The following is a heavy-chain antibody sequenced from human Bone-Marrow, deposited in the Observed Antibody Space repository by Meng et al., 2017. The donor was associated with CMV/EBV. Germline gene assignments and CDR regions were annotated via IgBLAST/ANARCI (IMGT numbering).Heavy chain of an antibody. CDR1: GFIFTDHY. CDR2: IKNKANSYTT. CDR3: AKESTYDYGSGGSYFDY. J-gene: IGHJ4*02. Sequence: GGSLKISCAASGFIFTDHYMDWVRQAPGKGLEWVGRIKNKANSYTTEYAASVKGRFTISRDDSKNSLFLQMNSLKTEDTAIYYCAKESTYDYGSGGSYFDYWGQGALVTVSS. V-gene: IGHV3-72*01. D-gene: IGHD3-10*01.